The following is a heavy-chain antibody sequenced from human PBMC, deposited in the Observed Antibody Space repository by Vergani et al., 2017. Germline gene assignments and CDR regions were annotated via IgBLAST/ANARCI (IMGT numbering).Heavy chain of an antibody. D-gene: IGHD3-22*01. CDR2: ISGSGGST. CDR1: GFTFSSYA. J-gene: IGHJ4*02. CDR3: AKSVPVRVVVNLRSYFDY. Sequence: EVQLLESGGGLVQPGGSLRLSCAASGFTFSSYAMSWVRQAPGKGLEWVSAISGSGGSTYYADSVKGRFTISRDNSKNTLYLQMNSLRAEDTAVYYCAKSVPVRVVVNLRSYFDYWGQGTLVTVSS. V-gene: IGHV3-23*01.